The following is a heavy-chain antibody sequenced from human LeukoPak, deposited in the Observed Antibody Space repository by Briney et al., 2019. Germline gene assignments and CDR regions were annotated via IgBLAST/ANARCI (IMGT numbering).Heavy chain of an antibody. Sequence: PGGSLRLSCAASGFTFSSYAMHWVRQAPGKGLEWVALLSYDGSNEYFADSVKGRFTISRDNSKNTLYLQMNSLRAEDTAVYYCARERTDHLGSYTGIYFDYWGQGTLVTVSS. D-gene: IGHD2-2*02. CDR1: GFTFSSYA. J-gene: IGHJ4*02. CDR3: ARERTDHLGSYTGIYFDY. CDR2: LSYDGSNE. V-gene: IGHV3-30-3*01.